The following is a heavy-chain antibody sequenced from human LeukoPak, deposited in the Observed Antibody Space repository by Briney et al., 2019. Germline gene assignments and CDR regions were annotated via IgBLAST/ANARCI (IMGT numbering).Heavy chain of an antibody. V-gene: IGHV1-46*01. D-gene: IGHD4-23*01. J-gene: IGHJ3*02. Sequence: ASVKVSCKGFGYTFTNYYMHWVRQAPGQGPEWMGIVNPNDGSTTYAQKFQGRVTMTRDMYTNTVCMELSSLRSDDTAEYFCAIVSPMTTVARGQGAFDIWGQGTMVIVSA. CDR1: GYTFTNYY. CDR3: AIVSPMTTVARGQGAFDI. CDR2: VNPNDGST.